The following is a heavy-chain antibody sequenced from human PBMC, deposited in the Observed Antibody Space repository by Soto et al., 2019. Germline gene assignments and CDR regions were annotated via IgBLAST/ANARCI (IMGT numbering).Heavy chain of an antibody. Sequence: QVHRWELGGGLAQPGRSEGLSWVAPGFVLIDSGWHWVRRAQAKGLGGWPAISYDGSNTYYADSVNDRFTISRDNSKNTLYLQMNSLRAEDKAVYYCAKSVRYCLGSSCSPEAFDVWGQGTVVSVSS. J-gene: IGHJ3*01. D-gene: IGHD2-15*01. CDR1: GFVLIDSG. CDR3: AKSVRYCLGSSCSPEAFDV. V-gene: IGHV3-30*18. CDR2: ISYDGSNT.